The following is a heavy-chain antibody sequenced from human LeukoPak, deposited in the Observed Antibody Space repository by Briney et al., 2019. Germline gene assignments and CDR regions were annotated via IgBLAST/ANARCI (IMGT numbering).Heavy chain of an antibody. CDR1: SGSISSYY. Sequence: PSETLSLTCTVSSGSISSYYWSWIRQPPGKGLEWIGYIYYSGTTNYNPSLKSRVTISVDTSKNQFSLKVTAMTAADTAVYYCALSSSLGTFDYWGQETLVTVSS. CDR3: ALSSSLGTFDY. V-gene: IGHV4-59*01. J-gene: IGHJ4*02. D-gene: IGHD1-1*01. CDR2: IYYSGTT.